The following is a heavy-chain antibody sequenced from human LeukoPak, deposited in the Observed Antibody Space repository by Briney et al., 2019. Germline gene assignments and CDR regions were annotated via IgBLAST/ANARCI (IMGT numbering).Heavy chain of an antibody. CDR2: INPDSGGT. CDR1: GYTFSDYY. D-gene: IGHD2-2*02. V-gene: IGHV1-2*02. Sequence: ASVKVSCKASGYTFSDYYIHWMRQAPGQGLEWMGWINPDSGGTSYAQKFRGRVTMARDTSISTVYVEVSRLRSDDTAVYYCARSDSYTWFDPWGQGTLVTVSS. J-gene: IGHJ5*02. CDR3: ARSDSYTWFDP.